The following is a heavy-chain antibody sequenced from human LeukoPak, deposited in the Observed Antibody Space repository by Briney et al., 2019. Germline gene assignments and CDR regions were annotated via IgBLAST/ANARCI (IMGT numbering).Heavy chain of an antibody. J-gene: IGHJ4*02. CDR1: GFTFSSYE. D-gene: IGHD6-13*01. V-gene: IGHV3-23*01. CDR2: ISGSGGST. CDR3: AKAPGSSSWHRSYYFDY. Sequence: GGSLRLSCAASGFTFSSYEMNWVRQAPGKGLEWVSAISGSGGSTYYADSVKGRFTISRDNSKNTLYLQMNSLRAEDTAVYYCAKAPGSSSWHRSYYFDYWGQGTLVTVSS.